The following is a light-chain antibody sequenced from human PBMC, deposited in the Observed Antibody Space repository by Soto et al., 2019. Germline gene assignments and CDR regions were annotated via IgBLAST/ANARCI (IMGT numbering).Light chain of an antibody. CDR3: SSYTSSSTPVV. CDR1: SSDVGGYNY. CDR2: DVS. J-gene: IGLJ2*01. Sequence: QSALTQPASVSGSPGQSITISCTGTSSDVGGYNYVSWYQQHPGEAPKLMIYDVSNRPSGVCNRFSGSKSGNTASLTISGLQAEDEDDDYCSSYTSSSTPVVFGGGTKLTVL. V-gene: IGLV2-14*03.